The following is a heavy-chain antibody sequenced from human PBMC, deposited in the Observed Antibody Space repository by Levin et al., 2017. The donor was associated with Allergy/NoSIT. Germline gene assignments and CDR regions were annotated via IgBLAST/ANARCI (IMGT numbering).Heavy chain of an antibody. CDR2: IYYSGST. Sequence: PSETLSLTCTVSGGSISSGGYYWSWIRQHPGKGLEWIGYIYYSGSTYYNPSLKSRVTISVDTSKNQFSLKLSSVTAADTAVYYCARVTDDYGEKYFDYWGQGTLVTVSS. V-gene: IGHV4-31*03. J-gene: IGHJ4*02. CDR1: GGSISSGGYY. D-gene: IGHD4-17*01. CDR3: ARVTDDYGEKYFDY.